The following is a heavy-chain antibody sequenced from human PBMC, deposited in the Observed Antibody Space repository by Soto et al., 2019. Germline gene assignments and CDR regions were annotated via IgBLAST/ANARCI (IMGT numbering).Heavy chain of an antibody. CDR2: ISGSVDSISSSGSTI. V-gene: IGHV3-11*01. Sequence: PGGSLRLSCAASGFSFSTYVMSWVRQAPGKGLQWVSAISGSVDSISSSGSTIYYADSVKGRFTISRDNAKNSLYLQMNSLRAEDTAVYYCASNPRGSSSWYAFDIWGQGTMVTVSS. CDR1: GFSFSTYV. CDR3: ASNPRGSSSWYAFDI. D-gene: IGHD6-13*01. J-gene: IGHJ3*02.